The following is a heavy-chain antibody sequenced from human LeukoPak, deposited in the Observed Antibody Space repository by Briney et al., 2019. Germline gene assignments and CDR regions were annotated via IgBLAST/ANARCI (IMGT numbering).Heavy chain of an antibody. CDR1: GGSISSSSYY. CDR2: IYYSGST. CDR3: ATRGHYYGSGSYYPHI. Sequence: SETLSLTCTVSGGSISSSSYYWGWIRQPPGKGLEWIGSIYYSGSTYYNPSLKSRVTISVDTSKNQFSLKLSSVTAADTAVYYCATRGHYYGSGSYYPHIRGQGTMVTVSS. J-gene: IGHJ3*02. V-gene: IGHV4-39*01. D-gene: IGHD3-10*01.